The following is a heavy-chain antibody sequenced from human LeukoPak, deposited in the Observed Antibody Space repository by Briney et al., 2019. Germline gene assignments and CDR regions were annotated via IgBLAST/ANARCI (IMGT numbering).Heavy chain of an antibody. J-gene: IGHJ4*02. CDR3: ARGRRHGDYERRYYFDY. D-gene: IGHD4-17*01. CDR2: IIPIFGTA. CDR1: GGTFSSYA. V-gene: IGHV1-69*05. Sequence: SVKVSCKASGGTFSSYAISWVRQAPGQGLEWMGRIIPIFGTANYAQKFQGRVTITTDESTSTAYMELSSLRSEETAVYYCARGRRHGDYERRYYFDYWGQGTLVTVSS.